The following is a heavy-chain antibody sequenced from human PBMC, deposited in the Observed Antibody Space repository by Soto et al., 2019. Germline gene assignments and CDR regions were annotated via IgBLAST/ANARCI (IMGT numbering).Heavy chain of an antibody. J-gene: IGHJ6*02. CDR2: INAANGDT. Sequence: ALVKVSCKASGYTFTSYGIHWVRQAPGQRLEWMGWINAANGDTGYAQKFQGRVTMTRNTSISTAYMELSSLRSEDTAVYYCARDLTRFLNYYYYYGMDVWGQGTTVTVSS. CDR1: GYTFTSYG. D-gene: IGHD3-3*01. V-gene: IGHV1-8*01. CDR3: ARDLTRFLNYYYYYGMDV.